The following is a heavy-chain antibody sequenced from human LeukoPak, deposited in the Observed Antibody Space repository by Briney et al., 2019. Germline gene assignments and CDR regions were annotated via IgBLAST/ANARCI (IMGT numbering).Heavy chain of an antibody. CDR3: AKDSGYDYAYPFDY. Sequence: GGSLRLSCAASGFTFSSYWMSWVRQAPGKGLEWVSAISGSGGSTYYADSVKGRFTISRDNSKNTLYLQMNSLRAEDTAVYYCAKDSGYDYAYPFDYWGQGTLVTVSS. J-gene: IGHJ4*02. CDR2: ISGSGGST. V-gene: IGHV3-23*01. CDR1: GFTFSSYW. D-gene: IGHD5-12*01.